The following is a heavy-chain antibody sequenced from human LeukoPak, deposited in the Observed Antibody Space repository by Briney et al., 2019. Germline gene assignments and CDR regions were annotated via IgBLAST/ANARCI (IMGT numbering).Heavy chain of an antibody. D-gene: IGHD2-2*01. V-gene: IGHV4-59*01. J-gene: IGHJ5*02. CDR1: GGSISSYY. Sequence: PGGSLSLTCTVSGGSISSYYWSWIRQPPGKGLEWIGYIYYSGSTNYNPSLKSRVTISVDTSKNQFSLKLSSVTAADTAVYYCARSRYIVVVPAAMLGPSRNWFDPWGQGTLVTVSS. CDR3: ARSRYIVVVPAAMLGPSRNWFDP. CDR2: IYYSGST.